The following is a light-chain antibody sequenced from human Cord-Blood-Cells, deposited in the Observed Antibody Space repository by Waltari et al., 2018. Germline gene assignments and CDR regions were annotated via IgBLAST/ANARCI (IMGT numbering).Light chain of an antibody. V-gene: IGLV1-44*01. CDR2: SNN. J-gene: IGLJ3*02. Sequence: QSVLTQPPSASGTPGQRVTISCSGSSSNIGSNTVNWYQQLPGTAPKLLSYSNNQRPSGVPDRVSGSKSGTSASLAISGLQSEDEADYYCAAWDDSLNGRVFGGGTKLTVL. CDR1: SSNIGSNT. CDR3: AAWDDSLNGRV.